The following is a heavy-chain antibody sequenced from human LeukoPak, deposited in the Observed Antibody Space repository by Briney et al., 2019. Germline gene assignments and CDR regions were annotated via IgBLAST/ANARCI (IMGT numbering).Heavy chain of an antibody. CDR3: ATPSSFPFDY. V-gene: IGHV4-39*01. Sequence: SETLSLTCTVSGGSISSSSYYWGWIRQPPGKGLEWIGSIYYSGSTYYNPSLKSRVTVSVDTSKNQFSLKLSSVTAADTAVYYCATPSSFPFDYWGQGTLVTVSS. CDR1: GGSISSSSYY. J-gene: IGHJ4*02. CDR2: IYYSGST. D-gene: IGHD5/OR15-5a*01.